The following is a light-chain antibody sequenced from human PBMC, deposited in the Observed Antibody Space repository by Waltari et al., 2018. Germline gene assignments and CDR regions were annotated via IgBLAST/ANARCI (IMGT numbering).Light chain of an antibody. V-gene: IGLV7-46*01. CDR3: LLWYSGPRWV. CDR1: TGAVTSGQY. CDR2: DTR. Sequence: QAVVTQEPSLTVSPGGTVTLTCGSSTGAVTSGQYPYWFQQEPGQVPRTLIYDTRNKHSWTPAWFSGSLLVGKAALTLSNAQPEDEAEYYCLLWYSGPRWVFGGGTKLSVL. J-gene: IGLJ3*02.